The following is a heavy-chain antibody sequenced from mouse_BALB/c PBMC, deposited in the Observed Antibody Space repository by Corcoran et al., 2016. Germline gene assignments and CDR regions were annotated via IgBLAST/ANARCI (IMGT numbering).Heavy chain of an antibody. CDR1: GYTFTNYG. J-gene: IGHJ2*01. D-gene: IGHD3-1*01. CDR3: ARGSSGYDY. CDR2: INTYTGEP. V-gene: IGHV9-1*02. Sequence: QIQLVQSGPELKKPGETVKISCKASGYTFTNYGMNWVNQAPGKGLKWMGWINTYTGEPTYADDFKGRFAFSLETSASTAYLQINNLKNEDMATYFCARGSSGYDYWGQDTTLTVSS.